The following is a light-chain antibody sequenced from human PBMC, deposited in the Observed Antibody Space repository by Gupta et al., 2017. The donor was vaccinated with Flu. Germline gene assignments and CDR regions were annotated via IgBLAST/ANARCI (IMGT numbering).Light chain of an antibody. CDR3: AAWDDSLNGHYV. CDR1: SSNIGSNF. Sequence: QSVPAQPPSASGTPGQRVTMSCSGRSSNIGSNFVNWYQQVPGTAPKLLIYGNNQRPSGVPDRFSGSKSGTSASLAISGLQSEDEADYYCAAWDDSLNGHYVFGTGTKVTVL. V-gene: IGLV1-44*01. CDR2: GNN. J-gene: IGLJ1*01.